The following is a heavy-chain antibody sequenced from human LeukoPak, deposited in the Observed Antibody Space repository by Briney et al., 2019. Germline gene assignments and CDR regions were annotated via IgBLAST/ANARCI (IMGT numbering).Heavy chain of an antibody. CDR3: ARGITVTTPYYYYYMDV. CDR1: GGSFSGYY. D-gene: IGHD4-17*01. V-gene: IGHV4-34*01. J-gene: IGHJ6*03. Sequence: SETLSLTCAVYGGSFSGYYWSWIRQPPGKGLEWIGEINHSGSTNYNPSLKSRVTISVDTSKNQFSLKPSSVTAADTAVYYCARGITVTTPYYYYYMDVWGKGTTVNVSS. CDR2: INHSGST.